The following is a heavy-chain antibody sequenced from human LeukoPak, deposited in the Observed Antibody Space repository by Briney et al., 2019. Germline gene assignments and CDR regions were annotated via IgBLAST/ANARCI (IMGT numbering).Heavy chain of an antibody. D-gene: IGHD1-26*01. CDR1: GGSISSYY. J-gene: IGHJ4*02. Sequence: PSETLSHTCTVSGGSISSYYWSWIRQPPGKGLEWIGYIYYSGSTNYNPSPKSRVTISVDTSKNQFSLKLSSVTAADTAVYYCARVGATGGFDYWGQGTLVTASS. CDR3: ARVGATGGFDY. V-gene: IGHV4-59*01. CDR2: IYYSGST.